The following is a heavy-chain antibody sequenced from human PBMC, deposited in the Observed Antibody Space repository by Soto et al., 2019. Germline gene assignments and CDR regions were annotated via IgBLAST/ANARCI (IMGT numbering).Heavy chain of an antibody. Sequence: QVHLQESGPGLGKPSQTLSLTCTVSGGSISSHDHFWTWIRQPPGKGLEWLGYMHYTGSTYHNPSLKSRVIMSVDRSQNLFSLKLTSVTAADTALYFCARMHGSSWPYYIDTWGQGTLFTVSS. CDR2: MHYTGST. CDR3: ARMHGSSWPYYIDT. D-gene: IGHD6-13*01. CDR1: GGSISSHDHF. V-gene: IGHV4-30-4*01. J-gene: IGHJ4*02.